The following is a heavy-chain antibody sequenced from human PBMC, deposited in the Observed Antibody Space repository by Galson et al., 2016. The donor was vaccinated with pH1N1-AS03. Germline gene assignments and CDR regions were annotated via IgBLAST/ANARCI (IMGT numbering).Heavy chain of an antibody. Sequence: SLRLSCAVSGFTFRSFGMHWVRQAPGKGLEWVAVIWYDGSKEEYADSVKGRFTISRDNSKNTLFLQMKSLGVEDTAVYYCARPAHDFGRPYHMDVWGQGTTVTVSS. D-gene: IGHD3/OR15-3a*01. CDR3: ARPAHDFGRPYHMDV. CDR2: IWYDGSKE. J-gene: IGHJ6*02. CDR1: GFTFRSFG. V-gene: IGHV3-33*08.